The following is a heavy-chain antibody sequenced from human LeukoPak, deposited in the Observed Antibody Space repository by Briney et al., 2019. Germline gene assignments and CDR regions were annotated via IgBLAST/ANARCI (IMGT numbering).Heavy chain of an antibody. V-gene: IGHV4-61*02. CDR1: GGSISSGSYY. CDR3: ARHKSGGLYYYYYYMDV. J-gene: IGHJ6*03. CDR2: FHTSGRT. D-gene: IGHD3/OR15-3a*01. Sequence: PSETLSLTCTVSGGSISSGSYYWSWIRQPAGKGLEWIGRFHTSGRTNYNPSLKSRVTISVDTSKNQFSLKLSSVTAADTAVYYCARHKSGGLYYYYYYMDVWGKGTTVTISS.